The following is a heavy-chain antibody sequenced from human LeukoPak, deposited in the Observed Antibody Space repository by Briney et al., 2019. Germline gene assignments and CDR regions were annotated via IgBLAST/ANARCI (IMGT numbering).Heavy chain of an antibody. D-gene: IGHD3-22*01. J-gene: IGHJ4*02. Sequence: GGSLRLSCAASGFTFSSYWMNWARQAPGKGLEWVASINHNGNVNYYADSVKGRFTISRDNAKNTLYLEMNSLRAEDMAVYYCAIGVVITTAFDNWGQGTLVTVSS. V-gene: IGHV3-7*01. CDR1: GFTFSSYW. CDR3: AIGVVITTAFDN. CDR2: INHNGNVN.